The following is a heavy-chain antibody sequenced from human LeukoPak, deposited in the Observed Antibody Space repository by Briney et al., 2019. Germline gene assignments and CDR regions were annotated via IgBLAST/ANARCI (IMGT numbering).Heavy chain of an antibody. D-gene: IGHD3-22*01. Sequence: GGSLRLSCAASGFTVSSNYMSWVRQAPGKGLEWVSVIYSGGSTYYADSVKGRFTISRHNSKNTLYLQMNSLRAEDTAVYYCARNDYYDSSGHYGMDVWGQGTTVTVSS. CDR3: ARNDYYDSSGHYGMDV. V-gene: IGHV3-53*04. J-gene: IGHJ6*02. CDR1: GFTVSSNY. CDR2: IYSGGST.